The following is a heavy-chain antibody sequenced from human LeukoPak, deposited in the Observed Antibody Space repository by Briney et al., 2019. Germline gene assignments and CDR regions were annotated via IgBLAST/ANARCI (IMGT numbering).Heavy chain of an antibody. V-gene: IGHV4-39*07. J-gene: IGHJ4*02. CDR2: IYYSGSA. D-gene: IGHD4-17*01. Sequence: SETLSLTCTVSGGSISSSSYYWGWIRQPPGKGLEWIGSIYYSGSAYYNPSLKSRVTISVDTAKNQFSRKLSSVTAADTAVYYCATSRSTVTAAGPTYYFDYWGQGTLVTVSS. CDR1: GGSISSSSYY. CDR3: ATSRSTVTAAGPTYYFDY.